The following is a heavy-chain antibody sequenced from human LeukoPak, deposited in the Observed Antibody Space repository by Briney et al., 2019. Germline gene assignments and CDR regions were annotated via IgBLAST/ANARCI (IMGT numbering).Heavy chain of an antibody. D-gene: IGHD1-1*01. CDR1: GLTFNRYD. V-gene: IGHV3-23*01. J-gene: IGHJ5*02. CDR2: ISGSGGST. Sequence: GGSLRLSCAASGLTFNRYDMSWVRQAPGKGLEWVSAISGSGGSTYYADSVKGRFTISRENSKNPLYLQMNSLRAEDTAVYYCAKDRFVLYWNDVDPWGQGTLVTVP. CDR3: AKDRFVLYWNDVDP.